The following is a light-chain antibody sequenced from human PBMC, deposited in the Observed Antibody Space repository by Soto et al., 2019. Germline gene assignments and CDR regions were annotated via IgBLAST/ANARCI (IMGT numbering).Light chain of an antibody. Sequence: EIVMTQSPATLSVSPWERATLSCRASQTVTSNLAWYQQKPGQAPRLLIHGASTRATGIPARFSGTGSGTEFTLTISSLQSEDFAVYYCQQYHNWPPWTFGQGTKVDIK. CDR3: QQYHNWPPWT. CDR2: GAS. J-gene: IGKJ1*01. V-gene: IGKV3-15*01. CDR1: QTVTSN.